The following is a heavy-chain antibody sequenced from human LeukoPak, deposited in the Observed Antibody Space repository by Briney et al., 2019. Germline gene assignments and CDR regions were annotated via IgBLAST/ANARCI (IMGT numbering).Heavy chain of an antibody. CDR1: GGSFSGYY. Sequence: SETLSLTCAVYGGSFSGYYWSWIRQPPGKGLEWIGEINHSGRTKYNPSLKSRVTISVDRSKNQFSLKLSSVTAADTAVYYCARADIAAAGTIDYWGQGTLVTVSS. CDR2: INHSGRT. V-gene: IGHV4-34*01. J-gene: IGHJ4*02. D-gene: IGHD6-13*01. CDR3: ARADIAAAGTIDY.